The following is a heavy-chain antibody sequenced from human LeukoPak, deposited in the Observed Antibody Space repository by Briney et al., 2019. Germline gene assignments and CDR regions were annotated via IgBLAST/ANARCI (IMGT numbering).Heavy chain of an antibody. Sequence: PSETLSLTCTVSGGSTSSYYWSWIRQPPGKGLEWIGYIYYSGSTNYNPSLNSRVTISVDTSKNQFSLRLSSVTAADTAIYYCARAVSGRFDYWGQGTLVTVSS. V-gene: IGHV4-59*08. CDR3: ARAVSGRFDY. D-gene: IGHD6-19*01. CDR1: GGSTSSYY. CDR2: IYYSGST. J-gene: IGHJ4*02.